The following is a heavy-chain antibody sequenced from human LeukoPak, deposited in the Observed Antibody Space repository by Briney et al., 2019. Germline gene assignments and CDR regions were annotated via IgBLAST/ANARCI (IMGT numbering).Heavy chain of an antibody. CDR3: AKDLRMVGGYFDY. J-gene: IGHJ4*02. V-gene: IGHV3-30*02. D-gene: IGHD3-10*02. CDR2: IKYDASDE. CDR1: GVSFSGYA. Sequence: PGGSLRLSCAVSGVSFSGYAMHWVRQAPGKGLEWVGLIKYDASDEYYADSVKGRFTISRDNSKNTLYLQMNSLRAEDTAVYYCAKDLRMVGGYFDYWGQGTLVTVSS.